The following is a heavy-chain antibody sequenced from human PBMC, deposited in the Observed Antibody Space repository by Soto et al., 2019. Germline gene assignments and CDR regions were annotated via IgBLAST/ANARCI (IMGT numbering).Heavy chain of an antibody. CDR1: GFTFSSYG. Sequence: GGSLRLSCAASGFTFSSYGMYWVRQAPGKGLEWVAVISYDGSNKYYADSVKGRFTISRDNSKNTLYLQMNSLRAEDTAVYYCAAVNYDFWSGYFYGMDVWGQGTTVTVSS. V-gene: IGHV3-30*03. CDR2: ISYDGSNK. J-gene: IGHJ6*02. D-gene: IGHD3-3*01. CDR3: AAVNYDFWSGYFYGMDV.